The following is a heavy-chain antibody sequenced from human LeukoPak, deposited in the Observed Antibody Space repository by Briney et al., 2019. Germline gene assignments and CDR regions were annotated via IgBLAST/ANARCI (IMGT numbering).Heavy chain of an antibody. CDR3: ARGLKGYSSGWYLVNWFGP. J-gene: IGHJ5*02. CDR1: GGSFSGYY. D-gene: IGHD6-19*01. CDR2: INHSGST. V-gene: IGHV4-34*01. Sequence: SETLSLTCAVYGGSFSGYYWSWIRQPPGKGLEWIGEINHSGSTNYNPPLKSRVTISVDTSKNQFSLKLSSVTAADTAVYYCARGLKGYSSGWYLVNWFGPWGQGTLVTVSS.